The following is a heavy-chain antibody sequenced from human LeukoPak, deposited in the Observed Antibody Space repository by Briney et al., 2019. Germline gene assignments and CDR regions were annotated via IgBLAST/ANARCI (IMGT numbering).Heavy chain of an antibody. V-gene: IGHV3-30*02. CDR1: GFTLSNYN. Sequence: PGGSLRHACAASGFTLSNYNMNWVRQAPGKGLEWVAFIRYDGSNKYYADSVKGRFTISRDNSKNTLYLQMNSLRAEDTAVYYCAKDRDMVRGVIGYWGQGTLVTVSS. CDR2: IRYDGSNK. CDR3: AKDRDMVRGVIGY. J-gene: IGHJ4*02. D-gene: IGHD3-10*01.